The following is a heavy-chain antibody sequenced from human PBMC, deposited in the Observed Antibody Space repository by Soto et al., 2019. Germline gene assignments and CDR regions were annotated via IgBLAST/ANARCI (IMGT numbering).Heavy chain of an antibody. Sequence: PGGSLRLSCAASGFTFSSYGMNWVRQAPGKGLEWVAVVSYDEITKYYADSVKGRFTISRDNSKNTVYLQMNSLRPEDTAVCYCAKPLGLLRRAMAQGSDYWGQGTLVTVSS. CDR1: GFTFSSYG. CDR2: VSYDEITK. D-gene: IGHD5-18*01. V-gene: IGHV3-30*18. J-gene: IGHJ4*02. CDR3: AKPLGLLRRAMAQGSDY.